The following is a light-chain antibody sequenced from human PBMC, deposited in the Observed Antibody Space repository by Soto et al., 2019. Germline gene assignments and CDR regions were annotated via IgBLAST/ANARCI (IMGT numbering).Light chain of an antibody. CDR1: ESVTTN. J-gene: IGKJ4*01. Sequence: EIVMKQSPGTLSVSPGERAALSCRASESVTTNLAWYQQKPGQAPRLLIYGASTRATGVPARFSGSGSGTEFTLTISSLQSEDFPVYYCQQYNNWPPLTFGGGTKVEIK. CDR2: GAS. CDR3: QQYNNWPPLT. V-gene: IGKV3-15*01.